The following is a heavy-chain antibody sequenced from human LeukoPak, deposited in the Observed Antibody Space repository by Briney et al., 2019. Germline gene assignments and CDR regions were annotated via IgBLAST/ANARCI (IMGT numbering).Heavy chain of an antibody. CDR1: GGSVSSGSHP. D-gene: IGHD7-27*01. J-gene: IGHJ4*02. V-gene: IGHV4-61*01. CDR2: SSNSGCT. Sequence: SETLSLTCTVSGGSVSSGSHPWSWIRQPPGKGLEWVGYSSNSGCTNCNPSLESRVTISVDTSKNQFSLKLTSVTAADTAVYYCARDNWGSLDYWGQGILVTVSS. CDR3: ARDNWGSLDY.